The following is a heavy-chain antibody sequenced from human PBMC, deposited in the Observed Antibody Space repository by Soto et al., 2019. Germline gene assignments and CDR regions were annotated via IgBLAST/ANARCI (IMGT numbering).Heavy chain of an antibody. D-gene: IGHD2-15*01. Sequence: SVKVSCKASGGTFSTYTFSWVRQAPGQGPEWMGRIIPIFGTPYYAQKFQGRVTITADKSTSTVYMELSSLRSDDTAVYFCARGLECRGYCLDKPTWFAPWGQGTLVTVSS. CDR3: ARGLECRGYCLDKPTWFAP. J-gene: IGHJ5*02. CDR2: IIPIFGTP. V-gene: IGHV1-69*06. CDR1: GGTFSTYT.